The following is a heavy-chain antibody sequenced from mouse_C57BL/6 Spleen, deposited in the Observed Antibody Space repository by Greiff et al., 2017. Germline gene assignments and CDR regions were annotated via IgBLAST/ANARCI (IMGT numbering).Heavy chain of an antibody. D-gene: IGHD2-5*01. CDR2: IFPGSGST. J-gene: IGHJ4*01. V-gene: IGHV1-75*01. CDR1: GYTFTDYY. CDR3: ASTYYSNYAYAMDY. Sequence: VKLMESGPELVKPGASVKISCKASGYTFTDYYINWVKQRPGQGLEWIGWIFPGSGSTYYNEKFKGKATLTVDKSSSTAYMLLSSLTSEDSAVYFCASTYYSNYAYAMDYWGQGTSVTVSS.